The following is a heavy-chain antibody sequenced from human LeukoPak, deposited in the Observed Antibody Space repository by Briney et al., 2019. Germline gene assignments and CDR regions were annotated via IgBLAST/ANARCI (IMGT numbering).Heavy chain of an antibody. CDR1: GYTFTSYG. J-gene: IGHJ3*02. V-gene: IGHV1-18*01. CDR3: ARDAPPHCSSTSCYSAFDI. Sequence: ASVKVSCKASGYTFTSYGISWVRQAPGQGLEWMGWMSAYNGNTNYAQKLQGRVTMTTDTSTSTAYMELRSLRSDDTAVYYCARDAPPHCSSTSCYSAFDIWGQGTMVTVSS. CDR2: MSAYNGNT. D-gene: IGHD2-2*02.